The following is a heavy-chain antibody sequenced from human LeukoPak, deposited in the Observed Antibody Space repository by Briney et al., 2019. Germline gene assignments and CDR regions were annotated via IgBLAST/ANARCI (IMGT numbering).Heavy chain of an antibody. V-gene: IGHV3-21*01. Sequence: GGSLRLSCAASGFTFSSYSMNWVRQAPGKGLEWVSSIGSSSNSIYYTDSVKGRFPISRDNAKNPLYLQKNSLRAEDPAVYYCARELPTEAFDYWGQGTLVTVSS. CDR2: IGSSSNSI. CDR1: GFTFSSYS. CDR3: ARELPTEAFDY. D-gene: IGHD1-26*01. J-gene: IGHJ4*02.